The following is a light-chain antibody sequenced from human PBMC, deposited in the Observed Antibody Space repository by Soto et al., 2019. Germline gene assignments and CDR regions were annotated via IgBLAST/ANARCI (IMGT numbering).Light chain of an antibody. CDR3: CSYAGTVAYV. CDR1: GGDVGAYNL. CDR2: DVN. J-gene: IGLJ1*01. Sequence: QSLLPQPATLSESPGQSITISCPRTGGDVGAYNLVSWYQQHPGKAPQLIIRDVNPRPSGISNHFSGPKSGDTASLTISGLQAEDEADYFCCSYAGTVAYVFGTGTKVTVL. V-gene: IGLV2-23*02.